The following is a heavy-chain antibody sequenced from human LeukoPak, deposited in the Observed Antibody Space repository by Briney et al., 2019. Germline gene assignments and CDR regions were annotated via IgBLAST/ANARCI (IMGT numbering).Heavy chain of an antibody. J-gene: IGHJ3*02. CDR3: ARDQFICQGSYYSGAFDI. D-gene: IGHD1-26*01. V-gene: IGHV3-11*01. Sequence: PGGSLRLSCAASGFTFSDYYMSWIRQAPGKGLEWVSYISSSGSTIYYADSVKGRFTISRDNAKNSLYLQMNSLRAEDTAVYYCARDQFICQGSYYSGAFDIWGQGTMVTVSS. CDR1: GFTFSDYY. CDR2: ISSSGSTI.